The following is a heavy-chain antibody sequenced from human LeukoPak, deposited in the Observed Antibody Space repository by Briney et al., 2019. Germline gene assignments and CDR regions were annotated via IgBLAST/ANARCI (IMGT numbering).Heavy chain of an antibody. J-gene: IGHJ4*02. CDR3: ARDIPESSAWYF. D-gene: IGHD6-13*01. CDR2: FSAYTGEA. CDR1: GFDFDTFG. V-gene: IGHV1-18*01. Sequence: ASVKVSCKASGFDFDTFGITWLRQAPGHGLEWMGLFSAYTGEANYAPRLQGRVTMTRDTSTNTAFLHLRSLRSDDTAVYYCARDIPESSAWYFWGKGTLITVSS.